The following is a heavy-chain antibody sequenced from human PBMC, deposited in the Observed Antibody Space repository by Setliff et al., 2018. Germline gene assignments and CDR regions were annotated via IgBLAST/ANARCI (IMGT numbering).Heavy chain of an antibody. CDR3: TTAEMGASGYDSYYYYYYMDV. J-gene: IGHJ6*03. V-gene: IGHV3-15*01. D-gene: IGHD5-12*01. Sequence: SGGSLRLSCAASGFTFSNAWMSWVRQAPGKGLEWVGRIKSKTDGGTKDYAAPVKGRFTISRDDSKNTLCLQMNSLKTEDTAVYYCTTAEMGASGYDSYYYYYYMDVWGKGTTVTVSS. CDR1: GFTFSNAW. CDR2: IKSKTDGGTK.